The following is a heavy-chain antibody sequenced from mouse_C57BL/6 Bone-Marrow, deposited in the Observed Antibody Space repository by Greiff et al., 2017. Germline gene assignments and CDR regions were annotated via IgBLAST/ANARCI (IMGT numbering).Heavy chain of an antibody. CDR1: GFTFTSYW. J-gene: IGHJ4*01. CDR3: ARDDYSNNYYAMDD. V-gene: IGHV1-69*01. Sequence: QVQLMQPGAELVMPGASVKLSCTASGFTFTSYWMHWVKQSPGQGLEWIGAIDPSDSYTNYTQKFKGKSTLTVDTSSSTAYMQLSRLTSEDSAVYDWARDDYSNNYYAMDDWGQGTSVTVSA. CDR2: IDPSDSYT. D-gene: IGHD2-5*01.